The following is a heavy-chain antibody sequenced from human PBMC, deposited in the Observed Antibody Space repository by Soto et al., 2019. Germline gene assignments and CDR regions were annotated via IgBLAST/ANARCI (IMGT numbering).Heavy chain of an antibody. D-gene: IGHD6-13*01. CDR2: INSDGSST. J-gene: IGHJ3*02. CDR1: GFTFSSYW. CDR3: ASPLMSIAAAGAAGDGAFDI. V-gene: IGHV3-74*01. Sequence: GGSLRLSCAASGFTFSSYWMHWVRQAPGKGLVWVSRINSDGSSTSYADSVKGRFTISRDNAKNTLYLQMNSLRAEDTAVYYCASPLMSIAAAGAAGDGAFDIWGQGTMVTVSS.